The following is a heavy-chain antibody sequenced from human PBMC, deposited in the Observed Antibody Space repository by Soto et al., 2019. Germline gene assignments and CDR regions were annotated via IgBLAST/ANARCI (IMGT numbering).Heavy chain of an antibody. D-gene: IGHD2-8*02. Sequence: PSETLSLTCTVSGGSISTYYWSWILQPPGTGLEWIGEINHSGSTNYNPSLKSRVTISVDTSKNQFSLKLTSVTAADTAVYYCARDKITGLFDYWGQGTLVTVSS. CDR1: GGSISTYY. CDR2: INHSGST. V-gene: IGHV4-34*01. CDR3: ARDKITGLFDY. J-gene: IGHJ4*02.